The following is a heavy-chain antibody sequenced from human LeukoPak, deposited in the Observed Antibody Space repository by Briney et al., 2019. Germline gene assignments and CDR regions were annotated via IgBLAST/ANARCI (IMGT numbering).Heavy chain of an antibody. CDR3: ARLNRDVLLWFGAWGFDP. CDR2: IYYSGST. D-gene: IGHD3-10*01. V-gene: IGHV4-30-4*01. Sequence: PSQTLSLTCTVSGGSISSGDYYWSWIRQPPGKGLEWIGYIYYSGSTYYNPSLKSRVTISVDTSKNQFSLKLSSVTAADTAVYYCARLNRDVLLWFGAWGFDPWGQGTLVTVSS. CDR1: GGSISSGDYY. J-gene: IGHJ5*02.